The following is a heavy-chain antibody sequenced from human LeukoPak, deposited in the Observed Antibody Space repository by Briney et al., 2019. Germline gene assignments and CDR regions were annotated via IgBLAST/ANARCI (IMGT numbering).Heavy chain of an antibody. Sequence: SSETLSLTCTVSGGPISSYYWSWIRQPPEKGLEWIGYIYYSGSTNYNPSLKSRVTISVDTSKNQFSLKLSSVTAADTAVYYCARGYSYGPFDYWGQGTLVTVSS. CDR3: ARGYSYGPFDY. J-gene: IGHJ4*02. CDR2: IYYSGST. D-gene: IGHD5-18*01. CDR1: GGPISSYY. V-gene: IGHV4-59*01.